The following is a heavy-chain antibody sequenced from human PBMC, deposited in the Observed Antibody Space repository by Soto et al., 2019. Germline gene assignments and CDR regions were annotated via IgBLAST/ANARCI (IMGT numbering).Heavy chain of an antibody. D-gene: IGHD6-13*01. J-gene: IGHJ4*02. V-gene: IGHV3-21*01. Sequence: GGSLRLSCAASGFTFSSYSMNWVRQAPGKGLEWVSSISSSSSYIYYADSVKGRFTISRDNAKNSLYLQMNSLRAEDTAVYYCARPPFQQQLVGEPPGYWGQGTLVTVSS. CDR2: ISSSSSYI. CDR1: GFTFSSYS. CDR3: ARPPFQQQLVGEPPGY.